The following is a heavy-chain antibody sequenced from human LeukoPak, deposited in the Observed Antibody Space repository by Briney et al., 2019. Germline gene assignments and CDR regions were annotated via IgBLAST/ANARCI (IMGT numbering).Heavy chain of an antibody. CDR1: GVSFSGYA. D-gene: IGHD5-24*01. CDR2: ISYDGGMK. Sequence: GGSLRLSCAASGVSFSGYAMHWVRQAPGKALEWVAVISYDGGMKYYADSVKGRFTISRDNSKNTLYMQMNSLRAEDTAVYYCATGGGFYNWGQGTLVTVSS. CDR3: ATGGGFYN. J-gene: IGHJ4*02. V-gene: IGHV3-30*04.